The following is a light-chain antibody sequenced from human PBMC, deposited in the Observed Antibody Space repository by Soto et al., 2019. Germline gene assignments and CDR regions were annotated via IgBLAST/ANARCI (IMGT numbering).Light chain of an antibody. V-gene: IGKV3-20*01. J-gene: IGKJ3*01. CDR3: QQYGRSPPEFT. Sequence: EIVLTQSPGTRSLSAGERATLSCGASQTISSNYLAWYQQKPGQAPRLLIFGASYRATGIPDRFSGSGSGTDFTHTISRLEPEDFAVYYCQQYGRSPPEFTFGPGTKVDIK. CDR2: GAS. CDR1: QTISSNY.